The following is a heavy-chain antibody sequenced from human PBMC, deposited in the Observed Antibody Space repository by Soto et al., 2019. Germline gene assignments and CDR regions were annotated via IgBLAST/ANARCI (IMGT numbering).Heavy chain of an antibody. Sequence: EVQLLESGGGLVQPGGSLRLSCAASGFTFSSYAMSWVRQAPGKGLEWVSAISGSGGSTYYADSVKGRFTISRDNSKYTLYLQMNSLRAEDTAVYYCAKDYYLDYYYYYMDVWGKGTTVTVSS. CDR3: AKDYYLDYYYYYMDV. J-gene: IGHJ6*03. CDR1: GFTFSSYA. D-gene: IGHD3-22*01. V-gene: IGHV3-23*01. CDR2: ISGSGGST.